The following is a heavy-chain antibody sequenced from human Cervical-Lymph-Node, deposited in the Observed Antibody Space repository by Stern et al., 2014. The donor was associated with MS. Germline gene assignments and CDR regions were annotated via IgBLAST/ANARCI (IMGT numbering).Heavy chain of an antibody. CDR1: GFTFSHYS. J-gene: IGHJ4*02. Sequence: VQLVESGGGLVKPGESLRLSCDASGFTFSHYSINWVRQAPGKGLEWISSIRNNSSHTYSADSVEGRFTISRDSAKDSVSLHMVSLRAEDTAVYYCARARVGDYARSPHLDSWGQGTLVTVSS. CDR2: IRNNSSHT. D-gene: IGHD4-17*01. CDR3: ARARVGDYARSPHLDS. V-gene: IGHV3-21*01.